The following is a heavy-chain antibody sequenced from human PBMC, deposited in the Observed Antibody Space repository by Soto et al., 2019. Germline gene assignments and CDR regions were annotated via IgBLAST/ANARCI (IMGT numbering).Heavy chain of an antibody. CDR2: IRSKANSYAT. D-gene: IGHD1-26*01. CDR3: TAWNSGSQTDY. Sequence: EVQLVESGGGLVQPGGSLKLSCAASGFTFSGSAMHWVRQASGKGLEWVGRIRSKANSYATAYAASVKGRFTISRDDSKNTAYLQMNSLKTEDTAAYYCTAWNSGSQTDYWGQGTLVTVSS. CDR1: GFTFSGSA. J-gene: IGHJ4*02. V-gene: IGHV3-73*02.